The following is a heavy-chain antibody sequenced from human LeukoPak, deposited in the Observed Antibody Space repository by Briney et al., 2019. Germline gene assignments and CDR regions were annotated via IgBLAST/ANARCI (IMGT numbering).Heavy chain of an antibody. V-gene: IGHV3-7*01. CDR1: GFTFNSYW. CDR2: IKQDGSEK. CDR3: ARNGMVRGVIPYYFDY. J-gene: IGHJ4*02. D-gene: IGHD3-10*01. Sequence: GGSLRLSCAASGFTFNSYWMSWVRQAPGKGLEWVANIKQDGSEKYYVDSVKGRFTISRDNAKNSLYLQMNSLRAEDTAVYYCARNGMVRGVIPYYFDYWGQGTLVTVSS.